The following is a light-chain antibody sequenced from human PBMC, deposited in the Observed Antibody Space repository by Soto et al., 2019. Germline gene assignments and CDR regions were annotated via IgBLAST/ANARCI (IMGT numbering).Light chain of an antibody. CDR1: QTVSSS. CDR2: RAS. CDR3: QQYGSSPWT. Sequence: EIVLTQSPATLSLSPGERATLSCRASQTVSSSLAWYQQKPGQAPRLLIYRASTRATGIPDRFSGSGSGTDFTLIISRLEPEDFAVYHCQQYGSSPWTFGQGTKVDIK. V-gene: IGKV3-20*01. J-gene: IGKJ1*01.